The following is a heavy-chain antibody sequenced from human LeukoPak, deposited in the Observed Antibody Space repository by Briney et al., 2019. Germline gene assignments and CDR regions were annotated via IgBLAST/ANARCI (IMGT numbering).Heavy chain of an antibody. CDR3: ARAEYYYDKVRPSTIYYFDY. J-gene: IGHJ4*02. CDR2: TYYRSKWYN. CDR1: GDSVSSNSAA. Sequence: SQTLSLTCAISGDSVSSNSAAWNWIRQSPSRGLEWLGRTYYRSKWYNDYAVSVKSRITINPDTSKNQFSLKLSSVTAADTAVYYCARAEYYYDKVRPSTIYYFDYWGQGTLVTVSS. V-gene: IGHV6-1*01. D-gene: IGHD3-22*01.